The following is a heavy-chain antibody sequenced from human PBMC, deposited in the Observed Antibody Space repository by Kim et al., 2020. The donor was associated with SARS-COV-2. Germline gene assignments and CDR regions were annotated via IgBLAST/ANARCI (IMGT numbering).Heavy chain of an antibody. CDR3: ARERSIPYGSGHNWFDP. D-gene: IGHD3-10*01. J-gene: IGHJ5*02. Sequence: ASVKVSCKASGYTFTSYYMHWVRQAPGQGLEWMGIINPSGGSTSYAQKFQGRVTMTRDTSTSTVYMELSSLRSEDTAVYYCARERSIPYGSGHNWFDPWGQGNLVTVSS. CDR2: INPSGGST. CDR1: GYTFTSYY. V-gene: IGHV1-46*01.